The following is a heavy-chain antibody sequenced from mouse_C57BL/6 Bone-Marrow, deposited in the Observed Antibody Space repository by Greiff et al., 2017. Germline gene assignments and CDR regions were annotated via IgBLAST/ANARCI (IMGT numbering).Heavy chain of an antibody. CDR2: ILPGSGST. V-gene: IGHV1-9*01. D-gene: IGHD1-1*01. CDR3: ARGPFYYYGSSHWYFDV. J-gene: IGHJ1*03. Sequence: QVQLQQSGAELMKPGASVKLSCKATGYTFTGYWIEWVKQRPGHGLEWIGEILPGSGSTNYNEKFKGKATFTADTSSNTAYMQLSSLTTEDSAIYYGARGPFYYYGSSHWYFDVWGTGTTVTVSS. CDR1: GYTFTGYW.